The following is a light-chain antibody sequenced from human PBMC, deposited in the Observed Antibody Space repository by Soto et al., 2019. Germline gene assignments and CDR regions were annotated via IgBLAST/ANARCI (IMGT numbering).Light chain of an antibody. CDR3: QQHSRSIT. CDR1: QSVNNNY. J-gene: IGKJ4*01. CDR2: GAS. Sequence: VLTQSPGTLSLSPGERATLSCRASQSVNNNYLAWYQQKPGQSPRLLIYGASIRATAIPDRFSGSGSGTEFPLTISRLEPEDSAVYYCQQHSRSITFGGGTKVEIK. V-gene: IGKV3-20*01.